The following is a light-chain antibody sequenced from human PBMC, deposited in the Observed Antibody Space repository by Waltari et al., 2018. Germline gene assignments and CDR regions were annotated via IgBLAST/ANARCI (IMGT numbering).Light chain of an antibody. CDR1: GSAVGGYNY. CDR2: EVS. J-gene: IGLJ1*01. CDR3: SSYTSSSTLLYV. V-gene: IGLV2-14*01. Sequence: QSARTPPAPVSGSPDQPTTPPCPGPGSAVGGYNYLPCSQQHPGKAPKLMIYEVSNRPSGVSNRFSGSKSGNTASLTISGLQAEDEADYYCSSYTSSSTLLYVFGTGTKVTVL.